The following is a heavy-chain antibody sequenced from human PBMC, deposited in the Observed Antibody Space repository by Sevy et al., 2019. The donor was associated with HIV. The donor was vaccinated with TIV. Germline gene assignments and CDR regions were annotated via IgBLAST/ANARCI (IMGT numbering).Heavy chain of an antibody. V-gene: IGHV4-59*01. CDR3: ARAGSGYDPDY. Sequence: SETLSLTCTVSGGSISSYYWSWIRQPPGKGLEWIGYIYYSGSTNYNPSPKSRVTISVDTSKNQFSLKLSSVTAADTAVYYCARAGSGYDPDYWGQGTLVTVSS. CDR2: IYYSGST. D-gene: IGHD5-12*01. J-gene: IGHJ4*02. CDR1: GGSISSYY.